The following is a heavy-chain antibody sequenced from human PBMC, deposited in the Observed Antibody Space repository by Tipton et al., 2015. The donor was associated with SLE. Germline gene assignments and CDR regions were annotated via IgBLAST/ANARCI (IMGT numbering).Heavy chain of an antibody. CDR1: GGSISSGSYY. CDR3: ARHVAAGADY. CDR2: IYTSGST. V-gene: IGHV4-61*02. D-gene: IGHD6-13*01. J-gene: IGHJ4*02. Sequence: TLSLTWTVSGGSISSGSYYWSWIQPPAGKGLEGIGRIYTSGSTNYNPSLKSRVTISGDTSKNQFSLKLSSVTAADTAVYYCARHVAAGADYWGQGTLVTVSS.